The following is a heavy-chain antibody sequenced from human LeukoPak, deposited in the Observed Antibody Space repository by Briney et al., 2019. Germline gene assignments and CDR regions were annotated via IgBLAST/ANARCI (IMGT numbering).Heavy chain of an antibody. V-gene: IGHV4-34*01. Sequence: SQTLSLTCTVSGGSLSSGGFYWSWIRQPPGKGLEWIGEINHSGNTNYNPSLKSRVTISVDTSKNQFSLKLSSVTAADTAVYYCARGPYDSSRDWGQGTLVTVSS. CDR2: INHSGNT. CDR1: GGSLSSGGFY. D-gene: IGHD3-22*01. J-gene: IGHJ4*02. CDR3: ARGPYDSSRD.